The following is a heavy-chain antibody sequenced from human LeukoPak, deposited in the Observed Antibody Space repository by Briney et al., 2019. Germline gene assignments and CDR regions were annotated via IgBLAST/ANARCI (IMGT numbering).Heavy chain of an antibody. D-gene: IGHD3-3*01. CDR1: GFTFSSYA. J-gene: IGHJ4*02. CDR2: ISGSGGST. Sequence: GGSLRLSCAASGFTFSSYAMSWVRQAPGKGLEWVSAISGSGGSTYYADSVKGRFTISRDNAKNSLYLQMNSLRAEDTAVYYCARAVQYYDFWSGYFSNFDYWGQGTLVTVSS. V-gene: IGHV3-23*01. CDR3: ARAVQYYDFWSGYFSNFDY.